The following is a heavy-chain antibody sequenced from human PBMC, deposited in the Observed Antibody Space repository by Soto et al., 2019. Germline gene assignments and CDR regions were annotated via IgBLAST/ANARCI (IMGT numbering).Heavy chain of an antibody. V-gene: IGHV1-18*01. CDR3: ARDPAPNTYYYGSGSYSPYGMDV. CDR2: ISAYNGNT. CDR1: GYTFPSYG. J-gene: IGHJ6*02. Sequence: ASVEVSCKXSGYTFPSYGISWVRQAPGQGLDWMGWISAYNGNTNYAQKLQGRVTMTTDTSTSTAYMELRSLRSDDTAVYYCARDPAPNTYYYGSGSYSPYGMDVWGQGTTVTVSS. D-gene: IGHD3-10*01.